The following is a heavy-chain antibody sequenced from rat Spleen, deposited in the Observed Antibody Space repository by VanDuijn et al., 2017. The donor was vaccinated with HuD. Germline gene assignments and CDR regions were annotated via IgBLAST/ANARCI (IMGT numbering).Heavy chain of an antibody. J-gene: IGHJ2*01. D-gene: IGHD1-12*02. CDR1: GLSLTSNS. CDR2: IWTNGNT. CDR3: ARDVANYYGGTYGVMAA. V-gene: IGHV2-47*01. Sequence: QVQLKESGPGLVQPSQTLSLTCTVSGLSLTSNSVSWIRQPPGKGLEWMGVIWTNGNTDYNSALNSRLSISRDTSKSQVFLKMNSLQTEDTATYYCARDVANYYGGTYGVMAAWGQGVMVTVSS.